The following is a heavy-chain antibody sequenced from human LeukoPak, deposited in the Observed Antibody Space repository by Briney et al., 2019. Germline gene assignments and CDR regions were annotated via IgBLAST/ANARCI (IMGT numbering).Heavy chain of an antibody. V-gene: IGHV4-30-4*01. CDR2: IYYSGGT. CDR1: GGSISSGDYY. Sequence: NSSQTLSLTCTVSGGSISSGDYYWSWIRQPPGKGLEWIGYIYYSGGTYYNPSLKSRVTISVDTSKNQFSLKLSSVTAADTAVYYCASKRVITNTFDYWGQGTLVTVSS. CDR3: ASKRVITNTFDY. J-gene: IGHJ4*02. D-gene: IGHD3-22*01.